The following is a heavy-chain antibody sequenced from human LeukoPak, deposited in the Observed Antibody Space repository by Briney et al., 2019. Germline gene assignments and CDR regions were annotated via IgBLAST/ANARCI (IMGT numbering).Heavy chain of an antibody. CDR2: ISYDGSNK. Sequence: GGSLRLSCAASGFTFSSYGMHWVRQAPGKGLEWVAVISYDGSNKYYADSVKGRFTISRDNYKNTLYLQMNSLRAEDTAVYYCAKALGPLLRYFDGLLAYYGMDVWGQGTTVTVSS. V-gene: IGHV3-30*18. CDR3: AKALGPLLRYFDGLLAYYGMDV. CDR1: GFTFSSYG. D-gene: IGHD3-9*01. J-gene: IGHJ6*02.